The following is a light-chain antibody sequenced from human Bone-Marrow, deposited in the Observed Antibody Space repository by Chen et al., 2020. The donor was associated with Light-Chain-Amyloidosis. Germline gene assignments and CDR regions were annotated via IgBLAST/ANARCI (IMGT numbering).Light chain of an antibody. CDR1: QTLSSNY. Sequence: EIVLTQSPGTLSLSPVEGANLSCRSSQTLSSNYLTWYQQKLGPAPRLLIYGSSSRATGIPDRFTGSGSGTDFTLTITRRVPEDFAMYYCQQYGTSPLTFGGGTKVEIK. CDR3: QQYGTSPLT. J-gene: IGKJ4*01. V-gene: IGKV3-20*01. CDR2: GSS.